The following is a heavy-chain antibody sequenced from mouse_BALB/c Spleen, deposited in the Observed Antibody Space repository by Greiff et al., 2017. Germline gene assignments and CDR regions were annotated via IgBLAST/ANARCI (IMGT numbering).Heavy chain of an antibody. CDR3: AREVAWFAY. Sequence: EVQRVESGGGLVQPGGSLKLSCAASGFTFSSYGMSWVRQTPDKRLELVATINSNGGSTYYPDSVKGRFTISRDNAKNTLYLQMSSLKSEDTAMYYCAREVAWFAYWGQGTLVTVSA. V-gene: IGHV5-6-3*01. CDR2: INSNGGST. J-gene: IGHJ3*01. CDR1: GFTFSSYG.